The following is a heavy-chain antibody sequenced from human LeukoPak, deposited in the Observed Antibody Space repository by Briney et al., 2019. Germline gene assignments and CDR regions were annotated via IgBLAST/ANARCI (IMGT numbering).Heavy chain of an antibody. CDR2: ISRSSSTI. Sequence: GGSLRLSCAASGFAFSSYTMNWVRQAPGKGLEWVSYISRSSSTIYYADSVKGRFTISRDNAKNSLYLQMNGLRDEDTAMYYCARGVDYWGQGTLVTVSS. CDR1: GFAFSSYT. J-gene: IGHJ4*02. V-gene: IGHV3-48*02. CDR3: ARGVDY. D-gene: IGHD3-3*01.